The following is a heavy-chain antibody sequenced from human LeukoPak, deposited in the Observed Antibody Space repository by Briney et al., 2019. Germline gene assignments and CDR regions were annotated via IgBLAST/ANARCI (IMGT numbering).Heavy chain of an antibody. CDR2: ISYDGSNK. V-gene: IGHV3-30*04. D-gene: IGHD5-18*01. CDR3: ARYRYSYGWRGIDY. Sequence: GGSLRLSCAASGFTFSSYAMHWVRQAPGKGLEWVAVISYDGSNKYYADSVKGRFTISRDNSKNTLYLQMNSLRAEDTAVYYCARYRYSYGWRGIDYWGQGTLVTVSS. J-gene: IGHJ4*02. CDR1: GFTFSSYA.